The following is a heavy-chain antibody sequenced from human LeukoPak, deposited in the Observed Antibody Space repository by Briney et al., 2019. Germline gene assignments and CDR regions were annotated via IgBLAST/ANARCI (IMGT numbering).Heavy chain of an antibody. V-gene: IGHV3-30*18. D-gene: IGHD6-13*01. CDR2: ISYDGSNK. CDR3: AKDQGIAAAVRFDY. Sequence: PGRSLRLSCAASGFTFSSYGMHWVRRAPGKGLEWVAVISYDGSNKYYADSVKGRFTISRDNSKNTLYLQMNSLRAEDTAVYYCAKDQGIAAAVRFDYWGQGTLVTVSS. CDR1: GFTFSSYG. J-gene: IGHJ4*02.